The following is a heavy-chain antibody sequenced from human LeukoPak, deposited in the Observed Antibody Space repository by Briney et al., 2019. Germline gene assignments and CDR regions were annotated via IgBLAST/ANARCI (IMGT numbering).Heavy chain of an antibody. J-gene: IGHJ5*02. Sequence: SETLSLTCTVSGGSISSYYWSWIRQPAGKGLEWIGRIYTSGSTNYNPSLKSRVTMSVDTSKNQFSLKLSSVTAADTAVYYCAREGTLYFLNWFDPWGQGTLVTVSS. V-gene: IGHV4-4*07. CDR2: IYTSGST. CDR3: AREGTLYFLNWFDP. D-gene: IGHD2-8*01. CDR1: GGSISSYY.